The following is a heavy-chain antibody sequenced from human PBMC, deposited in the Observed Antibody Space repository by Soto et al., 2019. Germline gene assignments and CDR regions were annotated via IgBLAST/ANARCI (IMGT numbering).Heavy chain of an antibody. CDR2: INHSGST. Sequence: SETLSLTCAVYGGSFSGYYWGWIRQPPGKGLEWIGEINHSGSTNYNPSLKSRVTISVDTSKNQFSLKLSSVTAADTAVYYCARGLRGYYDSTGYPYYFDYWGQGTLVTVSS. J-gene: IGHJ4*02. CDR1: GGSFSGYY. D-gene: IGHD3-22*01. V-gene: IGHV4-34*01. CDR3: ARGLRGYYDSTGYPYYFDY.